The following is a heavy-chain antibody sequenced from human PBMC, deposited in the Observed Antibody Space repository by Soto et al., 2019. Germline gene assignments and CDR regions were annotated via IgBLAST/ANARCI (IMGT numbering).Heavy chain of an antibody. V-gene: IGHV3-33*08. J-gene: IGHJ4*02. CDR3: ARDRHSSSSGYFEY. CDR2: IWYDGNDK. D-gene: IGHD6-6*01. CDR1: GFTFSTYG. Sequence: GGSLRLSCAASGFTFSTYGMHWVRQAPGKGLEWVAVIWYDGNDKYYADFVKGRFTISRDNAKNTVSLQMNSLRAEDTAVYYCARDRHSSSSGYFEYWGQGTLVTVSS.